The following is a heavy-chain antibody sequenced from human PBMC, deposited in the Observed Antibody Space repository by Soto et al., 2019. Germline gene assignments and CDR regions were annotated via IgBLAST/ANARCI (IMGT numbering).Heavy chain of an antibody. CDR3: TSANWYSEY. CDR1: GGSISNHY. V-gene: IGHV4-59*11. CDR2: IYYNGNT. J-gene: IGHJ4*02. Sequence: QVQLQESGPGLVKPSETLSLTCSVSGGSISNHYWSWIRQPPGKGLEWIGYIYYNGNTNYNPSLKSRATISLDTSRNQISLKLTTATAADTSVYYYTSANWYSEYWGQGTLVTVSS. D-gene: IGHD7-27*01.